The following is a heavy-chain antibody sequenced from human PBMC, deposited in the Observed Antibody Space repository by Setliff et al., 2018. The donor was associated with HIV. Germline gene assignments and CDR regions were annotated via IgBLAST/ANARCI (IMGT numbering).Heavy chain of an antibody. D-gene: IGHD3-22*01. CDR2: IYYSGST. Sequence: SETLSLTCTVSGGSISSYYWSWIRQPPGKGLEWIGYIYYSGSTNYNPSLKSRVTISVDTSKNQFSLKLSSVTAADTAVYYCAREREGYYDSSGYYYGAFDIWGQGTMVTISS. CDR3: AREREGYYDSSGYYYGAFDI. CDR1: GGSISSYY. V-gene: IGHV4-59*01. J-gene: IGHJ3*02.